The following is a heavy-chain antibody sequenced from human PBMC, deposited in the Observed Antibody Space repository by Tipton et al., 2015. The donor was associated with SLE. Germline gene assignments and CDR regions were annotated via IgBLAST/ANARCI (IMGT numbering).Heavy chain of an antibody. CDR3: ARAGALYSSGGLDV. Sequence: SLRLSCAASGFTFSTYGMHWVRQAPGKGLEWVSFIRFDGNIKQYPDSVKGRFTISRDNAKNSLYLQMNSLRAEDTAVYYCARAGALYSSGGLDVWGKGTTVTVSS. CDR1: GFTFSTYG. D-gene: IGHD6-19*01. CDR2: IRFDGNIK. J-gene: IGHJ6*04. V-gene: IGHV3-33*08.